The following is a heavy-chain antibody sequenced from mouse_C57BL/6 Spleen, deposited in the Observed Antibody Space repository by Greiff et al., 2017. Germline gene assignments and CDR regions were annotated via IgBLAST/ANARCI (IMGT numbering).Heavy chain of an antibody. Sequence: EVKLLESGAGLVKPGGSLKLSCAASGFTFSSYAMSWVRQTPEKRLEWVAYISSGGDYLYYAYTVKGRFTLSIDHARNTLYLQMSSLKSEDTAMYDWTRGGRVLLEAMDYWGQGTSVTVSS. V-gene: IGHV5-9-1*02. CDR1: GFTFSSYA. J-gene: IGHJ4*01. D-gene: IGHD2-12*01. CDR2: ISSGGDYL. CDR3: TRGGRVLLEAMDY.